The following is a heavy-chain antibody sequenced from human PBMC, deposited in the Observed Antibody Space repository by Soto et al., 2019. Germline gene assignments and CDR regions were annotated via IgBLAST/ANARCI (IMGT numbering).Heavy chain of an antibody. CDR1: GDSDSVNNAG. D-gene: IGHD3-16*01. CDR3: AREFPYDESSHCYFDY. J-gene: IGHJ4*02. CDR2: TYYRSKWYN. V-gene: IGHV6-1*01. Sequence: SQSPSLTCALSGDSDSVNNAGWNWSRQSPTRGLGWLGRTYYRSKWYNDYAVSVKSRITVTPDTSKTQFSLHLNSVTPEDTGVYYCAREFPYDESSHCYFDYWGQGALVTVSS.